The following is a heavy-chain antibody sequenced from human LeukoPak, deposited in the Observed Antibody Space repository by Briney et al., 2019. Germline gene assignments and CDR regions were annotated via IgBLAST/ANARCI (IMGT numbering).Heavy chain of an antibody. D-gene: IGHD2-21*02. J-gene: IGHJ4*02. V-gene: IGHV3-15*01. CDR2: IKRKTEGVTT. CDR1: GFNFNNAW. CDR3: TSRVATTNDH. Sequence: GGSLRLSCAASGFNFNNAWMNWVRQAPGKGLEWVGRIKRKTEGVTTDYPAPVKGRFTISRDDPKATLYLQMNSLKTEDTAVYYCTSRVATTNDHWGQGTLATVSS.